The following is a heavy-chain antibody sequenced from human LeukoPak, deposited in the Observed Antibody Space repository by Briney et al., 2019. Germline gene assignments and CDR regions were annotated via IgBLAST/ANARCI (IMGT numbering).Heavy chain of an antibody. CDR3: ARDGFVVVAASGYYYYMDV. D-gene: IGHD2-15*01. V-gene: IGHV3-48*04. Sequence: GSLRLSCAASGLTFSDYSMNWVRQAPGKGLEWVSYISSSSSTIYYADSVKGRFTISRDNAKNSLYLQMNSLRAEDTAVYYCARDGFVVVAASGYYYYMDVWGKGTTVTVSS. CDR2: ISSSSSTI. CDR1: GLTFSDYS. J-gene: IGHJ6*03.